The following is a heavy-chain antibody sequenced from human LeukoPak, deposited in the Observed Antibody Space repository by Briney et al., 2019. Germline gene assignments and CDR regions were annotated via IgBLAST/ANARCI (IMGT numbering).Heavy chain of an antibody. CDR2: INHSGST. CDR1: GVSFCGYY. Sequence: SETLSLTCAVYGVSFCGYYWSWIRPPPGQGREWSGEINHSGSTNSNPSLNSRVTISEDTTKTQFSMKLSSVTAADTAVYYCAREGYCSGGSCYISYYYYYYMDVWGKGTPVTVSS. J-gene: IGHJ6*03. CDR3: AREGYCSGGSCYISYYYYYYMDV. V-gene: IGHV4-34*01. D-gene: IGHD2-15*01.